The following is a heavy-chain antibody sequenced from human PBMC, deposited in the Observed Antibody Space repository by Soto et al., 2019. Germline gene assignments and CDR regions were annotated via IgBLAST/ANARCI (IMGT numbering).Heavy chain of an antibody. J-gene: IGHJ3*02. CDR1: GYSFTSYW. CDR3: ARQSTYCGGDCYVRAI. D-gene: IGHD2-21*01. V-gene: IGHV5-51*01. Sequence: PGESLKISCKGSGYSFTSYWIGWVRQMPGKGLEWMGIIYPGDSDTRYSPSFQGQVTISADKSISTAYLQWSSLKASDTAMYYCARQSTYCGGDCYVRAIWGQGTMVTGSS. CDR2: IYPGDSDT.